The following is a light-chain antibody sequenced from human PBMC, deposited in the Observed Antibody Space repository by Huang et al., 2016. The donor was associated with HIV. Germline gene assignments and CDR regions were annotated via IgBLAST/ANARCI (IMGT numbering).Light chain of an antibody. J-gene: IGKJ1*01. CDR3: QQYGSSPKT. V-gene: IGKV3-20*01. Sequence: EIVLTQSPGTLSLSPGERATLSCRASQSLSNNYLAWYQQKPGQAPRLLIYGASSRATGIPDRFSGSGSVTDFTLTISRLEPEDFAVFYCQQYGSSPKTFGQGTKVEI. CDR2: GAS. CDR1: QSLSNNY.